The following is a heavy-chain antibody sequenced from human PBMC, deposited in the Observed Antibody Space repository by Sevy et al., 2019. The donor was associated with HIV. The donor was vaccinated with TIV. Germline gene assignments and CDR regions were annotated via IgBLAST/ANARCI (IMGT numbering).Heavy chain of an antibody. CDR2: IIPIFGTA. CDR1: GGTFSSYA. Sequence: ASVKVSCKASGGTFSSYAISWMRQAPGQGLEWMGGIIPIFGTANYAQKFQGRVTITADESTSTAYMELSSLRSEDTAVYYCARDASRYDSSGYLDYWGQGTLVTVSS. D-gene: IGHD3-22*01. CDR3: ARDASRYDSSGYLDY. V-gene: IGHV1-69*13. J-gene: IGHJ4*02.